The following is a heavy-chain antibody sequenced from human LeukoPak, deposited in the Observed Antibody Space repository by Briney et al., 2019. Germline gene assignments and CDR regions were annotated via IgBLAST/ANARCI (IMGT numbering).Heavy chain of an antibody. CDR3: ASSSGWYRDAFDI. CDR1: GYTFTSYG. Sequence: ASVKVSCKASGYTFTSYGISWVRQAPGQGLEWMGWMNPNSGNTGYAQKFQGRVTMTRNTSISTAYMELSSLRSEDTAVYYCASSSGWYRDAFDIWGQGTMVTVSS. D-gene: IGHD6-19*01. V-gene: IGHV1-8*02. CDR2: MNPNSGNT. J-gene: IGHJ3*02.